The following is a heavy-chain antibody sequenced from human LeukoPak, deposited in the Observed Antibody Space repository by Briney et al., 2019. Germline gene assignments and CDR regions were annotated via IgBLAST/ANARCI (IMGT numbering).Heavy chain of an antibody. CDR3: AREGYSSGNFDY. Sequence: ASVKVSCKASGYTFTVYYMHWVRQAPGQGLEWMGWINPNSGGTNYAQKFQGRVTMTRDTSISTAYMELSRLRSDDTAVYYCAREGYSSGNFDYWGQGTLVTVSS. J-gene: IGHJ4*02. V-gene: IGHV1-2*02. CDR2: INPNSGGT. CDR1: GYTFTVYY. D-gene: IGHD6-19*01.